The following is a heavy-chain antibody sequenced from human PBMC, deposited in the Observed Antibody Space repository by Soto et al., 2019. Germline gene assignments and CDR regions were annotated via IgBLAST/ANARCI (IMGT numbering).Heavy chain of an antibody. CDR3: ASAPIITGTTLPVDN. D-gene: IGHD1-7*01. CDR1: GFTFCSYA. J-gene: IGHJ4*02. V-gene: IGHV3-30*04. Sequence: PGGSLRLSCAASGFTFCSYAMSWVRQAPGKGLEWVAAISYDGSNKYYADSVKGRFTISRDNSKNTLYLQMNSLRAEDTAVYYCASAPIITGTTLPVDNWGQGTLVTVSS. CDR2: ISYDGSNK.